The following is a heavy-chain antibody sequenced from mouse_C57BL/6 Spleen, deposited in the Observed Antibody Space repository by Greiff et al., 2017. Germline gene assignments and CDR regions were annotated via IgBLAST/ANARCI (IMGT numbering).Heavy chain of an antibody. D-gene: IGHD2-5*01. CDR2: ISDGGSYT. Sequence: EVKLMESGGGLVKPGGSLKLSCAASGFTFSSYAMSWVRQTPEKRLEWVATISDGGSYTYYPDNVKGRFTISRDNAKNNLYLQMSHLKSEDTAMYYCAREGYYSNYLYYFDYWGQGTTLTVSS. J-gene: IGHJ2*01. CDR1: GFTFSSYA. CDR3: AREGYYSNYLYYFDY. V-gene: IGHV5-4*01.